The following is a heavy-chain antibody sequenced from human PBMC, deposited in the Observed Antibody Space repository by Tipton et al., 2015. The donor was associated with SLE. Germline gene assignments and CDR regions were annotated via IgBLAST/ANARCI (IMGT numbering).Heavy chain of an antibody. CDR2: IIPNSGGT. D-gene: IGHD1-7*01. J-gene: IGHJ4*02. CDR1: GGTFSSYA. CDR3: ATVGELLFDY. Sequence: QLVQSGAEVKKPGSSVKVSCKTSGGTFSSYAISWVRQAPGQGLEWMGRIIPNSGGTNYAQKFQGRVTMTRDTSISTAYMELSSLRSDDTAVYYCATVGELLFDYWGQVTLVTVSS. V-gene: IGHV1-2*02.